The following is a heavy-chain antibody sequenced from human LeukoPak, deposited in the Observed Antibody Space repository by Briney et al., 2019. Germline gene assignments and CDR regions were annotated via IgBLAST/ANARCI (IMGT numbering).Heavy chain of an antibody. CDR2: INHSGST. CDR1: GGSFSGYY. CDR3: ARTSVTKSVWGTFGNI. V-gene: IGHV4-34*01. J-gene: IGHJ3*02. D-gene: IGHD3-16*01. Sequence: SETLSLTCAVYGGSFSGYYWSWIRQPPGKGLEWIGEINHSGSTNYNPSLKSRVTISVDTSKNQFSLKLSSVTAADTAVCYCARTSVTKSVWGTFGNIWGQGTMVTVSS.